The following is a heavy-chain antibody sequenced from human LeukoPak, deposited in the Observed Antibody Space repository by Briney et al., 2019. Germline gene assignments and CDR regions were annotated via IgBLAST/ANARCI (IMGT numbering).Heavy chain of an antibody. CDR2: ISGSGGST. CDR1: GFTFSSYA. J-gene: IGHJ6*03. CDR3: AKDGYGPGYYYYYMDV. V-gene: IGHV3-23*01. Sequence: GGSLRLSCAASGFTFSSYAMSWVRQAPGKGLEWVSAISGSGGSTYYADSVKGRFTISRDNSKNMLYLQMNSLRAEDTAVYYCAKDGYGPGYYYYYMDVWGKGTTVTVSS. D-gene: IGHD3-10*01.